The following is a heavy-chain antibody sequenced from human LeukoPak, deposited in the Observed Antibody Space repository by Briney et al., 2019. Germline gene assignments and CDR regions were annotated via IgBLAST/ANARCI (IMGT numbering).Heavy chain of an antibody. Sequence: SETLSLTCAVYGGSFSGYYWSWIRQPPGKGLEWIGEINHSGSTNYNPSLKSRVTISVDTSKNQFSLKLSSVTAADTAVYYCARQCSSSSCFFDYWGQGTLVTASS. D-gene: IGHD2-15*01. CDR1: GGSFSGYY. CDR2: INHSGST. V-gene: IGHV4-34*01. J-gene: IGHJ4*02. CDR3: ARQCSSSSCFFDY.